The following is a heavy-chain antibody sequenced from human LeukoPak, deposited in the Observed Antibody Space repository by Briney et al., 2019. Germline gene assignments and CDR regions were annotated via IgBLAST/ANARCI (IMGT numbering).Heavy chain of an antibody. V-gene: IGHV4-31*03. J-gene: IGHJ4*02. CDR2: IYYSGST. CDR3: ARDGGYCSSTSCYFDY. CDR1: GGSISSGGYY. Sequence: SEPLSLTCTVSGGSISSGGYYWSWIRQHPGKGLEWIGYIYYSGSTYYNPSLKSRVTISVDTSKNQFSLKLSSVTAADTAVYYCARDGGYCSSTSCYFDYWGQGTLVTVSS. D-gene: IGHD2-2*01.